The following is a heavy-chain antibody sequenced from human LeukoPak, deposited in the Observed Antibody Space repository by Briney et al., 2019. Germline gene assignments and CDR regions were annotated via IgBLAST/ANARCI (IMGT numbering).Heavy chain of an antibody. D-gene: IGHD6-19*01. CDR1: GGSFSGYY. CDR3: ARKSVAVRDAFDI. J-gene: IGHJ3*02. CDR2: INHSGST. V-gene: IGHV4-34*01. Sequence: PSETLSLTCAVYGGSFSGYYWSWIRQPPGKGLEWIGEINHSGSTYYNPSLKSRVTISVDTSKNQFSLKLNSVTAADTAVYYCARKSVAVRDAFDIWGQGTMVTVSS.